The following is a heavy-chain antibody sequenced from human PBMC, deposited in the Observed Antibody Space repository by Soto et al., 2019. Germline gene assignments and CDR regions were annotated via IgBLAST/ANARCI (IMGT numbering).Heavy chain of an antibody. CDR1: GFSLSTSGVG. D-gene: IGHD1-26*01. CDR3: ARRPESGTWYYLDY. J-gene: IGHJ4*02. Sequence: SGPTLVNPTQTLTLTCTFSGFSLSTSGVGVGWIRQPPGKALEWLALIFWSDDKRYSPSLKSRLTITKDTSKNQVVLTMSNLDPVDTATYYCARRPESGTWYYLDYWGQGTLVTAPQ. V-gene: IGHV2-5*01. CDR2: IFWSDDK.